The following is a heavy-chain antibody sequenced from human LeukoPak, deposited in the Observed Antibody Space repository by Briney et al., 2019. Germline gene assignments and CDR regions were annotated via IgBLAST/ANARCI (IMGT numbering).Heavy chain of an antibody. CDR1: GYTFTGYY. V-gene: IGHV1-2*02. J-gene: IGHJ4*02. D-gene: IGHD4-17*01. Sequence: GASVTVSCKASGYTFTGYYMHWVRQAPGRGREWMGWINPNSGGTNYAQKFQGRVTMTRDTSISTAYMELSRLRSDDTAVYYCAVETTVTTLDYWGQGTLVTVSS. CDR2: INPNSGGT. CDR3: AVETTVTTLDY.